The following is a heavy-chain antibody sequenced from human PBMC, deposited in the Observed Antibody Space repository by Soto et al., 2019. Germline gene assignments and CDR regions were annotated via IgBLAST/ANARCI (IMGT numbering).Heavy chain of an antibody. D-gene: IGHD6-19*01. V-gene: IGHV3-73*01. CDR1: GFTFSGST. CDR3: TRLGSGWYYDY. J-gene: IGHJ4*02. CDR2: IRSKVNSYAT. Sequence: PGGSLRLSCAASGFTFSGSTMHWVRQASGKGLEWVGRIRSKVNSYATAYVASVKGRFTISRDDSKNTAYLQMNSLKTEDAAVYYCTRLGSGWYYDYWGQGTLVTVSS.